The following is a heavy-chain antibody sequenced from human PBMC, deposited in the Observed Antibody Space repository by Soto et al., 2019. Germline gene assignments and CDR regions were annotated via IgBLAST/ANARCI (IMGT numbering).Heavy chain of an antibody. V-gene: IGHV3-33*01. CDR3: ARDNGGYYDILTGYPAYYYYGMDV. D-gene: IGHD3-9*01. Sequence: GGSLRLSCAASGFTFSTYGMHWVRQAPGKGLEWVAVIWYDGSNKYYADSVKGRFTTSRDNSKNTLYLQMNSLRAEDTAVYYCARDNGGYYDILTGYPAYYYYGMDVWGQGTTVTVSS. CDR2: IWYDGSNK. CDR1: GFTFSTYG. J-gene: IGHJ6*02.